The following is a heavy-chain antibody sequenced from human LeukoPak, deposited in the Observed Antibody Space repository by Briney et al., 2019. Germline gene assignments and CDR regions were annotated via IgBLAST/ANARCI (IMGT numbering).Heavy chain of an antibody. CDR3: ARARAYVFDAFDI. V-gene: IGHV3-64*01. CDR2: ISSNGGST. CDR1: GFTFSSYA. J-gene: IGHJ3*02. Sequence: SGGSLRLSCAASGFTFSSYAMSWVRQAPGKGLEYVSAISSNGGSTYYANSVKGRFTISRDNSKNTLYLQMGSLRAEDMAVYYCARARAYVFDAFDIWGQGTMVTVSS. D-gene: IGHD3-16*01.